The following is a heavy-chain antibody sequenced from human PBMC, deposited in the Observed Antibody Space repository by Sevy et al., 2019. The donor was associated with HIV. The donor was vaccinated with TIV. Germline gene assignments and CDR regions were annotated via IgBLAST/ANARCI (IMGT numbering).Heavy chain of an antibody. J-gene: IGHJ3*02. D-gene: IGHD5-12*01. Sequence: GGSLRLSCAASGFTFSSYAMHWVRQAPGKGLEWVAVISYDGSNKYYADSVKGRFTISRDNSKNTLYLQMNSLRAEETAVYYCAREGYSGYDFVYPAEERVNAFDIWGQGTMVTVSS. CDR3: AREGYSGYDFVYPAEERVNAFDI. CDR1: GFTFSSYA. V-gene: IGHV3-30-3*01. CDR2: ISYDGSNK.